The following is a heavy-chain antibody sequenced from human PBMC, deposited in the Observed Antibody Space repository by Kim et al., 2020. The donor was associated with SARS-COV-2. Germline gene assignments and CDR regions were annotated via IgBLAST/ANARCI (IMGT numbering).Heavy chain of an antibody. CDR3: GRDSERSSSWPDWFDF. CDR1: GFIFRSYW. D-gene: IGHD6-13*01. J-gene: IGHJ4*02. V-gene: IGHV3-7*01. CDR2: IKQDGSDK. Sequence: GGSLRLSCAASGFIFRSYWMTWVRQAPGKGLEWVANIKQDGSDKYYVDSVKGRFTISRDNAKNSVYLQMNSLRAADTAVYYCGRDSERSSSWPDWFDFWGQGTLVTVSS.